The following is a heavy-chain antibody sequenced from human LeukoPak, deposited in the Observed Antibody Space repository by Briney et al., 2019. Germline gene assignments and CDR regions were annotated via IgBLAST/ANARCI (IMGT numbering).Heavy chain of an antibody. J-gene: IGHJ4*02. CDR1: GFTFSSYG. D-gene: IGHD3-10*01. V-gene: IGHV3-30*02. Sequence: PGGSLRLSCAASGFTFSSYGMHWVRQAPGKGLEWVTFVRSDGSDKYYADSVKGRFTFSRDNSKNTLYLQMNSLRAEDTAVYYCAKRGPGSPQSGKYYFDYWGQGTLVTVSS. CDR2: VRSDGSDK. CDR3: AKRGPGSPQSGKYYFDY.